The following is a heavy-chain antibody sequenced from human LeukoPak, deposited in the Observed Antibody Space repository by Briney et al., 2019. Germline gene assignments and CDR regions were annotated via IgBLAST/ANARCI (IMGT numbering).Heavy chain of an antibody. D-gene: IGHD3-10*01. CDR2: ISAYNGNT. J-gene: IGHJ4*02. V-gene: IGHV1-18*01. Sequence: GASVKVYSKASGYTFTSYGITWVRQAPGQGLEWMGWISAYNGNTDYAQKFQGRVTMTTDTSTSTAYMELRSLRSDDTAVYYCARESLGSPFYGSGTVYWGQGTLVTVSS. CDR3: ARESLGSPFYGSGTVY. CDR1: GYTFTSYG.